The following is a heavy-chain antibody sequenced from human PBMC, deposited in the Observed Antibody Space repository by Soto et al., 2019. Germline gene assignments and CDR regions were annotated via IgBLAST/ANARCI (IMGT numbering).Heavy chain of an antibody. D-gene: IGHD2-15*01. Sequence: QVKLAQSGAEVKSPGATVRVSCEASGYIYTSHWMHWVRRAPGEGLEWMGVINPSGVSTRVAQKFWGRVTLTRDTSTSTDYFEFSSLRSDDTAIYYCARDNSNRDGWWFDLWGQGTLVTVSS. J-gene: IGHJ5*02. V-gene: IGHV1-46*01. CDR2: INPSGVST. CDR1: GYIYTSHW. CDR3: ARDNSNRDGWWFDL.